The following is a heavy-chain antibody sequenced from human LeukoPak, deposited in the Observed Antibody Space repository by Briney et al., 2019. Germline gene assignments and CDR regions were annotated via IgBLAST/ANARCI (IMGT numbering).Heavy chain of an antibody. V-gene: IGHV4-59*01. J-gene: IGHJ6*03. CDR3: ARRTPHYYMDV. Sequence: SETLSLTCTVSGGSLSSYYWSWIRQPPGKGLEWIGYIYYSGSTNYNPSLKSRVTISVDTSKNQFSLKLSSVTAADTAVYYCARRTPHYYMDVWGKGTTVTVSS. CDR2: IYYSGST. CDR1: GGSLSSYY.